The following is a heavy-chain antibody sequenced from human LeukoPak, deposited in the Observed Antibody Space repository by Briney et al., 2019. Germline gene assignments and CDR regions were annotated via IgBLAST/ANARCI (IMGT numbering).Heavy chain of an antibody. CDR1: GGSISSTIYY. V-gene: IGHV4-39*01. CDR3: ARRRLAYSSSEGFDP. J-gene: IGHJ5*02. CDR2: IYYSGST. D-gene: IGHD6-6*01. Sequence: SETLSLTCTVSGGSISSTIYYWAWIRQPPGKGLEWIGSIYYSGSTYYNPSLKSRLTISVDTSRNQFSLRLSSVTAADTAVYYCARRRLAYSSSEGFDPWGQGTLVTVSS.